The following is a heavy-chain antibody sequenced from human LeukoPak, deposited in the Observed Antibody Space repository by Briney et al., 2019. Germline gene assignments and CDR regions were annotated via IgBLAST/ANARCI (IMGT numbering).Heavy chain of an antibody. CDR3: ATSYSSGTSYDFWSGFNNWFDP. CDR1: GYTLTELS. V-gene: IGHV1-24*01. J-gene: IGHJ5*02. Sequence: ASVKVSCKVSGYTLTELSMHWVRQAPGKGLEWMGGFDPEDGETIYAQKFQGRVTMTEDASTDTAYMELSSLRSEDTAVYYCATSYSSGTSYDFWSGFNNWFDPWGQGTLVTVSS. D-gene: IGHD3-3*01. CDR2: FDPEDGET.